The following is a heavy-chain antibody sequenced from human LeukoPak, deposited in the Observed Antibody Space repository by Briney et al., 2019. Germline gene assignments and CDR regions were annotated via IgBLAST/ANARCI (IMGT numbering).Heavy chain of an antibody. CDR2: MNPNSGNT. V-gene: IGHV1-8*01. J-gene: IGHJ4*02. CDR1: GYTFTTYD. Sequence: ASVKVSCKASGYTFTTYDINWVRQTTGHGLEWMGWMNPNSGNTGYAQRFQGRVTMARNSSISTAYMDLSSLGSEDTAVYYCARATGKDILTGRKLDYWGQGTLVTVSS. CDR3: ARATGKDILTGRKLDY. D-gene: IGHD3-9*01.